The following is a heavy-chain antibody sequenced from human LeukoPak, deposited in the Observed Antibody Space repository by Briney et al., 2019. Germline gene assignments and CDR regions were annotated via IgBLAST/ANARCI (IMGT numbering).Heavy chain of an antibody. D-gene: IGHD3-10*01. J-gene: IGHJ6*03. CDR3: ARSLRVRGVPDYMDV. V-gene: IGHV3-53*01. CDR1: GFTVSSNY. CDR2: IYKNAIT. Sequence: AGGSLRLSCAASGFTVSSNYMTWVRQAPGKGLEWVSVIYKNAITYYADTVKGRFTISRDNSKNMLYLQMNSLRADDTAVYYCARSLRVRGVPDYMDVWGKGTTVTISS.